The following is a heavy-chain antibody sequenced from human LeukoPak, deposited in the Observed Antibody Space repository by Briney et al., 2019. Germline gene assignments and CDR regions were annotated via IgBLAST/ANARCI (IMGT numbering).Heavy chain of an antibody. CDR2: ITGSHGPT. CDR1: GFAFSSFA. J-gene: IGHJ6*02. V-gene: IGHV3-23*01. CDR3: ARDREYQGMDV. D-gene: IGHD2-2*01. Sequence: GGSLRLSCAASGFAFSSFAMIWVRQAPGKGLEWVSSITGSHGPTYNTDSVKGRFTISRDNSKNTLYLQMNSLRAEDTAVYYCARDREYQGMDVWGQGTTVTVSS.